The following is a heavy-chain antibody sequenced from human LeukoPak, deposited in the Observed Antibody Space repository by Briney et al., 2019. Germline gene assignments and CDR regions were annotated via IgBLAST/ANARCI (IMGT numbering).Heavy chain of an antibody. CDR1: GFTFSSYA. CDR2: ISSSGSTI. V-gene: IGHV3-48*04. CDR3: ARGSGPIYGDYLDWFDP. J-gene: IGHJ5*02. D-gene: IGHD4-17*01. Sequence: PGGSLRLSCAASGFTFSSYAMSWVRQAPGKGLEWVSYISSSGSTIYYADSVKGRFTISRDNAKNSLYLQMNSLRAEDTAVYYCARGSGPIYGDYLDWFDPWGQGTLVTVSS.